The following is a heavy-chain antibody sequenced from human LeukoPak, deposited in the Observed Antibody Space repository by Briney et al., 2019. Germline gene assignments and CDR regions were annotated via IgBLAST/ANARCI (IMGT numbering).Heavy chain of an antibody. J-gene: IGHJ6*02. CDR3: AKDPTNGSWSYPLAMDV. CDR2: ISYDGSNK. Sequence: GGSLRLSCAASGFTFSSYGMHWVRQAPGKGLEWVAVISYDGSNKYYADSVKGRFTISRDNSKNTLYLQMNSLGAEDTAVYYCAKDPTNGSWSYPLAMDVWGQGTTVTVSS. D-gene: IGHD3-10*01. V-gene: IGHV3-30*18. CDR1: GFTFSSYG.